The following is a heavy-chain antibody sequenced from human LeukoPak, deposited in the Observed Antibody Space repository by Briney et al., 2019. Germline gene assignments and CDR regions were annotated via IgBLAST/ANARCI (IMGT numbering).Heavy chain of an antibody. CDR3: ARRSYYDFWSGNDFQR. J-gene: IGHJ1*01. CDR2: IYPGDSDT. V-gene: IGHV5-51*01. Sequence: PGESLKISCKGSGYSFTSYWIGWVRQMPGKGLEWMGIIYPGDSDTRYSPSFQGQVTISADKSISTAYLQWSSLKASDTAMYYCARRSYYDFWSGNDFQRWGQGTLVTVSS. CDR1: GYSFTSYW. D-gene: IGHD3-3*01.